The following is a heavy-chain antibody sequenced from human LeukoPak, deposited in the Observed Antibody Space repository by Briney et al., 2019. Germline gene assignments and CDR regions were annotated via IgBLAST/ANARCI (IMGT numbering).Heavy chain of an antibody. J-gene: IGHJ4*02. CDR3: AREDPGIAVAVDY. V-gene: IGHV3-48*03. D-gene: IGHD6-19*01. Sequence: GGSLRLSCAASGFTFGSYEMNWVRQAPGKGLEWVSYISSSGSTIYYADSVKGRFTISRDNAKNSLYLQMNSLRAEDTAIYYCAREDPGIAVAVDYWGQGTLVTVSS. CDR1: GFTFGSYE. CDR2: ISSSGSTI.